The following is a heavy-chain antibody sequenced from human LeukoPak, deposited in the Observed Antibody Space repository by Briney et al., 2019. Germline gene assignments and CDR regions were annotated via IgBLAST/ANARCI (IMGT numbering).Heavy chain of an antibody. CDR1: GFTFSSYA. CDR2: ISGSGGST. Sequence: GGSLRLSCAASGFTFSSYAMSWVRQAPGKGLEWVSAISGSGGSTYYADSVKGRFTISRDNSKNTLYLQMNSLRAEDTAVYYCAKRGGSSSWSSNWFDPWGQGTLVTVSS. CDR3: AKRGGSSSWSSNWFDP. J-gene: IGHJ5*02. D-gene: IGHD6-13*01. V-gene: IGHV3-23*01.